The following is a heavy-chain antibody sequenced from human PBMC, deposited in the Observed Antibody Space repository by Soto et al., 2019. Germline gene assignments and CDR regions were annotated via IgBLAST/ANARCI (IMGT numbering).Heavy chain of an antibody. D-gene: IGHD1-7*01. V-gene: IGHV3-48*01. CDR3: ANGNRISGTTVPSIQQWFAFDI. Sequence: EVQLVESGGGLVQPGGSLRLSCAASGFTFSSYSMNWVRQAPGKGLEWVSYISSSSSIIHYADSVKGRFTISRDNAKNSLYLQMNSLRAEDTAVYYCANGNRISGTTVPSIQQWFAFDIWGQGTMVTVSS. CDR1: GFTFSSYS. J-gene: IGHJ3*02. CDR2: ISSSSSII.